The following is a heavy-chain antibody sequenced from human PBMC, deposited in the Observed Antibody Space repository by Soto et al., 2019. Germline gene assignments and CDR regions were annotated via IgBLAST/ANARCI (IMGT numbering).Heavy chain of an antibody. Sequence: GGSLRLSCGASGFTISIYGMHWVRQAPGKGLEHVSFISNNGGSTYYANSVKDRFIISRDNSKNTLYLQLGSLRTDDIAVYYCVRGPSSGAFDIWGQGTTVTVSS. CDR2: ISNNGGST. CDR3: VRGPSSGAFDI. J-gene: IGHJ3*02. V-gene: IGHV3-64*01. CDR1: GFTISIYG.